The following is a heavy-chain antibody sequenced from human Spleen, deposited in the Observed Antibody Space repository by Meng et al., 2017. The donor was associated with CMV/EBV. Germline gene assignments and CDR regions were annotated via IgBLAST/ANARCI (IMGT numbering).Heavy chain of an antibody. Sequence: SETLSLTCTVSGGSIINTSYYWGWIRQPPGKGLEWIGSIYYSGGTYYNPSLKSRVTISVDTSKNHFSLKLSSVTAADTAVYFCARDWDIEVVPAATLDAFNLWGQGAMVTVSS. D-gene: IGHD2-2*01. CDR3: ARDWDIEVVPAATLDAFNL. V-gene: IGHV4-39*02. CDR1: GGSIINTSYY. J-gene: IGHJ3*01. CDR2: IYYSGGT.